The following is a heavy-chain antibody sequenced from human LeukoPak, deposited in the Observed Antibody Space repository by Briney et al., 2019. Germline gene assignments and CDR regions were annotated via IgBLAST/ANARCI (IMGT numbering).Heavy chain of an antibody. D-gene: IGHD5-18*01. Sequence: PSETLSLTCNVSGGSINNYYWSWIRQPAGKGLEWIGRIYTSGSTNYNPSLKSRVTMSIDTSKNQFSLKPTSVAAADTAVYYCARGSGYSYGYPLDYWGQGTLVTVSS. CDR1: GGSINNYY. J-gene: IGHJ4*02. CDR2: IYTSGST. V-gene: IGHV4-4*07. CDR3: ARGSGYSYGYPLDY.